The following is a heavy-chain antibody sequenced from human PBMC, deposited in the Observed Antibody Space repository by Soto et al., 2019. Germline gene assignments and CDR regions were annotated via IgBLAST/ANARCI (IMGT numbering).Heavy chain of an antibody. CDR2: INAGNGNT. Sequence: QVQLVQSGAEVKKPGASVSVSCEASGFTFSTSAIHWVRQAPGQRLEWMGWINAGNGNTRYSQKFQGRVTITRDTSASTDYVDLSSLESEDTAVYYCARGSFPVDSTHHYGMDVWGPGTTVTVSS. J-gene: IGHJ6*02. D-gene: IGHD2-2*01. V-gene: IGHV1-3*01. CDR1: GFTFSTSA. CDR3: ARGSFPVDSTHHYGMDV.